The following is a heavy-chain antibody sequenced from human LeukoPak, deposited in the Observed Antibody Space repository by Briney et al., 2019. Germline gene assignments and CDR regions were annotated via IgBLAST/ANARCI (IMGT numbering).Heavy chain of an antibody. CDR1: GGSISSSSYY. CDR2: IYYSGST. J-gene: IGHJ3*02. D-gene: IGHD3-10*01. Sequence: PSETLSLTCTVSGGSISSSSYYWSWIRQPPGKGLEWIGYIYYSGSTYYNPSLKSRVTISVDTSKNQFSLKLSSVTAADTAVYYCARSSSMVRGVIIVFAFDIWGQGTMVTVSS. CDR3: ARSSSMVRGVIIVFAFDI. V-gene: IGHV4-30-4*08.